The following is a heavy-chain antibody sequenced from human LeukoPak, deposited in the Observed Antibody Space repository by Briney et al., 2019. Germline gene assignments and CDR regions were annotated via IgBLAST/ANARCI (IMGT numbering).Heavy chain of an antibody. CDR1: GFTFSSYW. CDR2: ITPSGDGT. Sequence: GGSLRLSCAASGFTFSSYWMTWVRQAPGKGLEWVSSITPSGDGTYYAASVKGRFTISRDNSKNTLYLQMDSLRADDTAKYYCAKDSPVATWWGQGTLVTVSS. CDR3: AKDSPVATW. D-gene: IGHD1-26*01. V-gene: IGHV3-23*01. J-gene: IGHJ4*02.